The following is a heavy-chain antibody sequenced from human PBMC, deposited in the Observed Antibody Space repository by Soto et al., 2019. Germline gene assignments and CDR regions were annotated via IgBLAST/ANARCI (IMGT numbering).Heavy chain of an antibody. CDR3: ARADYGTFDN. J-gene: IGHJ4*02. D-gene: IGHD4-17*01. V-gene: IGHV3-64*07. CDR1: GFIFRNYN. CDR2: ISSNGGST. Sequence: EVQLLESGGGLVQPGGSLRLSCVASGFIFRNYNMHWVRQDPGKGLEYVSGISSNGGSTFYADSVKGRFSISRDNSKNTLHLQMGSLSPEDPAIYYCARADYGTFDNWGQGTLVAVSS.